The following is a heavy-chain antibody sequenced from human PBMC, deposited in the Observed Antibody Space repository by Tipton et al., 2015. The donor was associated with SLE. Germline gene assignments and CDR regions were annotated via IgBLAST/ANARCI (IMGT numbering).Heavy chain of an antibody. Sequence: TLSLTCSVSGGSISSNYWIWIRQPPGKGLEWIGYISYGGATNYNPSLKSRVTMSVDTAKKQFSLKVTSVTAADTAVYYCARGMLTWRGAIIGVDVWGQGTSVNVSS. V-gene: IGHV4-59*08. CDR1: GGSISSNY. D-gene: IGHD2-8*01. J-gene: IGHJ6*02. CDR3: ARGMLTWRGAIIGVDV. CDR2: ISYGGAT.